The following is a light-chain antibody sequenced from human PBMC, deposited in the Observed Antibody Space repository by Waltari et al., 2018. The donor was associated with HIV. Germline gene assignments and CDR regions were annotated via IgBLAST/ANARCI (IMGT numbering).Light chain of an antibody. CDR3: SAYTISSTLV. CDR1: SRDVGGYNY. J-gene: IGLJ2*01. Sequence: QSALTQPASVSGSPGQSITISCTGTSRDVGGYNYVSWYQQHPGKAPKLMIYEFSNRPSGGAKRCSGSKSGNTACLTISGLQAEDGADYYCSAYTISSTLVFGGGTKLTVL. CDR2: EFS. V-gene: IGLV2-14*01.